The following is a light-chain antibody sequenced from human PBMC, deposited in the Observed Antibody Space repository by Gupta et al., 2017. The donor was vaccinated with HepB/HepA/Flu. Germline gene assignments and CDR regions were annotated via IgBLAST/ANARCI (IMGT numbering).Light chain of an antibody. CDR2: WAS. J-gene: IGKJ2*04. Sequence: IVMTQSPDSLTVSLGERATINCKSSQSVVARSNKKNYLAWYQQKPGQPTKLLIYWASTRESGVPVRFSGSGSGTDFTRTISRLQAEDVAVYYCQECYSPSMCSFGQWTKLEI. CDR1: QSVVARSNKKNY. CDR3: QECYSPSMCS. V-gene: IGKV4-1*01.